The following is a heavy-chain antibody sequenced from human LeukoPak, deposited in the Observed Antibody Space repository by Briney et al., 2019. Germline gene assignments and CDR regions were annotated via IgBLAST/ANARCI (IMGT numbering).Heavy chain of an antibody. CDR2: TFCTSKCYN. Sequence: SQTLSLTCAISGDSLFSNGDAWNWIRQSPLRGLEWLGRTFCTSKCYNEYAVYVRSRVTINPDTSKNQFSLQLSSLTPEDSAIYYCARGHNSAFDIWGQGTMVTVSS. J-gene: IGHJ3*02. V-gene: IGHV6-1*01. CDR3: ARGHNSAFDI. D-gene: IGHD1-1*01. CDR1: GDSLFSNGDA.